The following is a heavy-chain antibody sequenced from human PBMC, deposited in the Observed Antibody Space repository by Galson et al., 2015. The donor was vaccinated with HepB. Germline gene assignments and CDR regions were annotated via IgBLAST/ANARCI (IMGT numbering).Heavy chain of an antibody. CDR2: IWYDGSNK. V-gene: IGHV3-33*01. CDR3: ARDIAYCSSTSCSNYFDY. D-gene: IGHD2-2*01. CDR1: GFTFSSYG. Sequence: SLRLSCAASGFTFSSYGMHWVRQAPGKGLEWVAVIWYDGSNKYYADSVKGRFTISRDNSKNTLYLQMNSLRAEDTAVYYCARDIAYCSSTSCSNYFDYWGQGTLVTVSS. J-gene: IGHJ4*02.